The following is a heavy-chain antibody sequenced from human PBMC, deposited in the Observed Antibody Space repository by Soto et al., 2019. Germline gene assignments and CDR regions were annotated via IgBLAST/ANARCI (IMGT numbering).Heavy chain of an antibody. V-gene: IGHV1-46*03. CDR2: INPSGGSA. D-gene: IGHD3-10*01. Sequence: GASVKVSCKASGYTFSIYYIHWVRQAPGQRLEWMGMINPSGGSASYTQKFQGRVTMTRDTSTNTIYMELTSLRSEDTAVYYCVRSHYYGSGAYTLDDNWGQGTQVTVSS. CDR1: GYTFSIYY. J-gene: IGHJ4*02. CDR3: VRSHYYGSGAYTLDDN.